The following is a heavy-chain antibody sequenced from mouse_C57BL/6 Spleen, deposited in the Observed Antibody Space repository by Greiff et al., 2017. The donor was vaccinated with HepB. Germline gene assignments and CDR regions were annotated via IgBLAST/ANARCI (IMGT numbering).Heavy chain of an antibody. Sequence: EVKLVESGGGLVKPGGSLKLSCAASGFTFSSYAMSWVRQTPEKRLEWVATISDGGSYTYYPDNVKGRFTISRDNAKNNLYLQMSHLKSEDTAMYYCARGRYGSSYYAMDYWGQGTSVTVSS. V-gene: IGHV5-4*03. J-gene: IGHJ4*01. CDR2: ISDGGSYT. CDR1: GFTFSSYA. D-gene: IGHD1-1*01. CDR3: ARGRYGSSYYAMDY.